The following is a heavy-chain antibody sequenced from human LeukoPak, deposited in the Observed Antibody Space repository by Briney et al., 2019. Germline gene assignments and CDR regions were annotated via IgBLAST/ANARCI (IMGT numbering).Heavy chain of an antibody. J-gene: IGHJ4*02. V-gene: IGHV3-33*06. CDR2: IWYDGSNK. D-gene: IGHD2-15*01. Sequence: PGGSLRLSCAASGFTFSSYGMHWVRQAPGKGLEWVAVIWYDGSNKYYADSVKGRFTISRDNSKNTLYLQMNSLRAEATAVYYCAKGYCSGGSCYTPAGLDYWGQGTLVTVSS. CDR1: GFTFSSYG. CDR3: AKGYCSGGSCYTPAGLDY.